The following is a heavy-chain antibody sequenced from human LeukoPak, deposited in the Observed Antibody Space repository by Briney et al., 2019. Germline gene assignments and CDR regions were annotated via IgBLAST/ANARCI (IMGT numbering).Heavy chain of an antibody. J-gene: IGHJ5*02. CDR2: ISAYNGNT. D-gene: IGHD1-26*01. CDR3: ARVPRGSHSGCRWFDP. V-gene: IGHV1-18*01. CDR1: GYTFTSYG. Sequence: ASVKVSCKASGYTFTSYGISWVRQAPGQGLEWMGWISAYNGNTNYAQKLQGRVTMTTDTFTSTAYMELRSLRSDDTAVYYCARVPRGSHSGCRWFDPWGQGTLVTVSS.